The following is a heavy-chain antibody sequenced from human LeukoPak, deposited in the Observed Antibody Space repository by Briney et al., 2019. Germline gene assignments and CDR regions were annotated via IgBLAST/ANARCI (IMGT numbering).Heavy chain of an antibody. V-gene: IGHV3-64*01. J-gene: IGHJ4*02. CDR2: ITSNGGST. Sequence: GGPLTLSCAASGFTFSSYAMHWVRQAPGKRLEYVPAITSNGGSTYYANSVKGRFTISRHNSKNTLYLQMGSLRAEDMAVYYCARAYYYDSSGYAHWGQGTLVTVSS. D-gene: IGHD3-22*01. CDR3: ARAYYYDSSGYAH. CDR1: GFTFSSYA.